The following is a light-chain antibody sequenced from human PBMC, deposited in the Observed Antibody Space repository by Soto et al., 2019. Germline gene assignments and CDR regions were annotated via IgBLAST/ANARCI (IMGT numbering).Light chain of an antibody. Sequence: EIVLTQSPGTLSLSPGERATLSRRASQSVSSSYLAWYQQKPGQAPRLLIYGASSRATGIPDRFSGSGSGTDFTLTISRLEPEDFAVYYCQQYGSSPFLTFGGGTKVEIK. V-gene: IGKV3-20*01. J-gene: IGKJ4*01. CDR3: QQYGSSPFLT. CDR1: QSVSSSY. CDR2: GAS.